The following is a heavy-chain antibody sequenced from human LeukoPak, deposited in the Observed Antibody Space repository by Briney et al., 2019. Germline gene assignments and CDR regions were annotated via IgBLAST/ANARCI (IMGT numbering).Heavy chain of an antibody. J-gene: IGHJ4*02. CDR1: GGSISSSSYY. V-gene: IGHV4-39*01. Sequence: SETLSLTCTVSGGSISSSSYYRGWIRQPPGKGLEWIGSIYYSGSTYYNPSLKSRVTISADTSKNQFSLKLSSVTAADTAVYYCATIYYDSSDWGQGTLVTVSS. CDR3: ATIYYDSSD. D-gene: IGHD3-22*01. CDR2: IYYSGST.